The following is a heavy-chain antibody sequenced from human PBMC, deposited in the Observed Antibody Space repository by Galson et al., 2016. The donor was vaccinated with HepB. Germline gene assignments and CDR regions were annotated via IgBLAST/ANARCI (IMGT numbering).Heavy chain of an antibody. Sequence: SLRLSCAASGFTFSSYVMSWVRQAPGKGLEWVSAITGTSGRTYYADSVKGRFTISRDNSKNTLELQMNSLRAEDTAVYYCAKLLASKYYFDHWGQGTPVTVSS. D-gene: IGHD2-15*01. CDR2: ITGTSGRT. V-gene: IGHV3-23*01. J-gene: IGHJ4*02. CDR3: AKLLASKYYFDH. CDR1: GFTFSSYV.